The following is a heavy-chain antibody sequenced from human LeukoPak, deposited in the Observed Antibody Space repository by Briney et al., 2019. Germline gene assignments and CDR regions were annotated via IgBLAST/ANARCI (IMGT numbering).Heavy chain of an antibody. Sequence: GASVKVSCKASGGTFSSYAISWVGQAPGQGLEWMGRIIPILGIANYAQKFQGRVTITADKSTSTAYMELSSLRSEDTAVYYCAREGEERARNFDYWGQGTLVTVSS. CDR3: AREGEERARNFDY. D-gene: IGHD1-1*01. J-gene: IGHJ4*02. CDR1: GGTFSSYA. V-gene: IGHV1-69*04. CDR2: IIPILGIA.